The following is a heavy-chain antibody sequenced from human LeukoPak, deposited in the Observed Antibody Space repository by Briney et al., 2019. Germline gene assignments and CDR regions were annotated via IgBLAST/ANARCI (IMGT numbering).Heavy chain of an antibody. V-gene: IGHV4-59*01. Sequence: SETLSLTCIVSGGSISSYYWSWIRQPPGKGLEWIGYIYYSGSTSYNPSLKSRVTISVDTATNQFSLKLSSVTAADTAVYYCARGYSGSYGRFDYWGQGTLVTVSS. J-gene: IGHJ4*02. D-gene: IGHD1-26*01. CDR1: GGSISSYY. CDR3: ARGYSGSYGRFDY. CDR2: IYYSGST.